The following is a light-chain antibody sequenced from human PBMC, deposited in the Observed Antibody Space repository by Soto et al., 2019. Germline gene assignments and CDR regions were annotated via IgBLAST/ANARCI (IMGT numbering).Light chain of an antibody. CDR2: GAS. J-gene: IGKJ2*01. CDR1: QSVSSN. CDR3: QQYDNWLRT. V-gene: IGKV3-15*01. Sequence: EIVMTQAPATRSVSPGERATLSCRASQSVSSNLAWYQQKPGQAPRLLIYGASTRATGIPERFSGIGSGTEFTLTISSLQSEDLAVYYCQQYDNWLRTFGQGTKLEIK.